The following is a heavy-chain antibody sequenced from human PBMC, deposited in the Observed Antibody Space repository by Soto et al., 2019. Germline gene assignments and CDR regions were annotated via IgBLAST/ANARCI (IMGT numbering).Heavy chain of an antibody. CDR1: GGSISSYY. CDR3: ARAGSTWRYFFDY. V-gene: IGHV4-59*01. CDR2: VYYSGTT. J-gene: IGHJ4*02. D-gene: IGHD6-13*01. Sequence: QVQLQESGPGLVKPSETLSLTCTVSGGSISSYYWTWIRQPPGKGLEWVGYVYYSGTTYYNPSLQSRVTISMDTSKNQFSLKVKSVTAADTAIYYCARAGSTWRYFFDYWGQGYLVTVSS.